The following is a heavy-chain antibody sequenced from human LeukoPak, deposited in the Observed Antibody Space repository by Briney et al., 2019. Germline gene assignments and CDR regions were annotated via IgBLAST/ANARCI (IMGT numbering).Heavy chain of an antibody. V-gene: IGHV3-43*01. J-gene: IGHJ3*02. Sequence: PGGSLRLSCAASGFTFDDYTMHWVRQAPGKGLEWVSLIRWDGGSTYYADSVKGRFTISRDNSKNTLYLQMNSLRAEDTAVYYCARLLGGIVDYLSHAFDIWGQGTMVTVSS. CDR3: ARLLGGIVDYLSHAFDI. CDR1: GFTFDDYT. D-gene: IGHD2/OR15-2a*01. CDR2: IRWDGGST.